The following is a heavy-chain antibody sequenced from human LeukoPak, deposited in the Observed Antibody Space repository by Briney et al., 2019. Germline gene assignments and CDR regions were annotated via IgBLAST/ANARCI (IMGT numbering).Heavy chain of an antibody. Sequence: GGSLRLSCAASGFTFSSYAMSWVRQAPGKGLEWVSAISGSGGSTYYADSVKGRFTISRDNSKNTLYLQMNSLRAEDTAVYYCSQGDLVYADYYYGMDVWGQGTTVTVSS. CDR3: SQGDLVYADYYYGMDV. CDR1: GFTFSSYA. D-gene: IGHD2-8*01. V-gene: IGHV3-23*01. CDR2: ISGSGGST. J-gene: IGHJ6*02.